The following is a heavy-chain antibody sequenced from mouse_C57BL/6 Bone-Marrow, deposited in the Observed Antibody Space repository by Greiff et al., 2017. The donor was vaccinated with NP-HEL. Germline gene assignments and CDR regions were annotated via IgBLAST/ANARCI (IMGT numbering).Heavy chain of an antibody. CDR2: IYPGDGDT. V-gene: IGHV1-80*01. Sequence: QVQLQQSGAELVKPGASVKISCKASGYAFSSYWMNWVKQRPGKGLEWIGQIYPGDGDTNYNGKFKGKATLTADKSSSTAYMQLSSLTSEDSAVYFCARDFPYYYGSSYSYFDYWGQGTTLTVSS. D-gene: IGHD1-1*01. CDR3: ARDFPYYYGSSYSYFDY. CDR1: GYAFSSYW. J-gene: IGHJ2*01.